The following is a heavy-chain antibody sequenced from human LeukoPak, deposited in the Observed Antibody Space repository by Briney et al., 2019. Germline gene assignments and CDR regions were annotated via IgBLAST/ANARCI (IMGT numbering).Heavy chain of an antibody. CDR1: GVIISSYA. CDR3: AKDRVSPGFNWFDP. V-gene: IGHV3-23*01. J-gene: IGHJ5*02. Sequence: GGSLRLSCAASGVIISSYAMSWVRQAPGKGLEWVSAINGRGDNTYYADFVKGRFTISRDNSKSTVYLQMNSLRTEDTAVYYCAKDRVSPGFNWFDPGRQGPLVSVSS. D-gene: IGHD2/OR15-2a*01. CDR2: INGRGDNT.